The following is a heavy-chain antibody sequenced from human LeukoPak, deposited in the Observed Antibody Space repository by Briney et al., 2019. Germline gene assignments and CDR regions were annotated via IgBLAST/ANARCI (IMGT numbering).Heavy chain of an antibody. CDR1: GFTVSSNY. CDR2: IYSGGST. V-gene: IGHV3-53*05. J-gene: IGHJ5*02. CDR3: ARDGRGSRSSWFDP. Sequence: GGSLRLSCAASGFTVSSNYMSWGREAPGKGLEWGSVIYSGGSTYYADSVKGRFTISRDNSKNTLYLQMNSLRAEDTAVYYCARDGRGSRSSWFDPWGQGTLVSVSS. D-gene: IGHD3-10*01.